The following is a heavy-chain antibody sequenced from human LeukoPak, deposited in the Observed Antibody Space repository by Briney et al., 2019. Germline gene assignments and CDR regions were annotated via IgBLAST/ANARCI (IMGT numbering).Heavy chain of an antibody. D-gene: IGHD3-16*02. CDR2: IRSKAYGGTT. J-gene: IGHJ6*03. CDR3: TRGRRLGESPFLGALDYSYYMDV. V-gene: IGHV3-49*04. CDR1: GFTFGDYA. Sequence: GGSLRLSCTTSGFTFGDYAMSWVRQAPGKGLEWVSFIRSKAYGGTTQYAASVNGRFTISRDDSKSIAYLEMNSLKTEDTAVYFCTRGRRLGESPFLGALDYSYYMDVWGKGTTVTVSS.